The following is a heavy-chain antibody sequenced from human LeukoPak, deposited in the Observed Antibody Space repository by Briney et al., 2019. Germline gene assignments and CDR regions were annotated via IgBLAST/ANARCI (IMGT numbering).Heavy chain of an antibody. V-gene: IGHV1-46*01. CDR1: GYTFTSYY. CDR2: INPSGGST. Sequence: ASVKVSCKASGYTFTSYYMHWVRQAPGQGLEWMGIINPSGGSTSYAQKFQGRVTMTRDTSTSTVYMELSSLRSEDTAVYYCAKDRSSANYYYDSSGYHDAFDIWGQGTMVTVSS. J-gene: IGHJ3*02. D-gene: IGHD3-22*01. CDR3: AKDRSSANYYYDSSGYHDAFDI.